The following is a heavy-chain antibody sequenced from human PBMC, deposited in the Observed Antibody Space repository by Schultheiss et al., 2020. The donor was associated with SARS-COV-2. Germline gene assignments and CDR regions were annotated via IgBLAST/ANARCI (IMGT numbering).Heavy chain of an antibody. V-gene: IGHV3-23*01. Sequence: GGSLRLSCAASGFTFSSYAMSWVRQAPGKGLEWVSAISGSGGSTYYADSVKGRFTISRDNSKNTLYLQMNSLRAEDTAVYYCAKDEGYGDYLQYFDYWGQGTLVTVSS. CDR1: GFTFSSYA. J-gene: IGHJ4*02. CDR2: ISGSGGST. D-gene: IGHD4-17*01. CDR3: AKDEGYGDYLQYFDY.